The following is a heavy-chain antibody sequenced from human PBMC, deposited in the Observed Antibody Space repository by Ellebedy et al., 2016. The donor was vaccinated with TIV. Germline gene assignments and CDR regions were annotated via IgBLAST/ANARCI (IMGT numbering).Heavy chain of an antibody. J-gene: IGHJ4*02. V-gene: IGHV1-8*01. Sequence: AASVKVSCKASGYTFTDFDINWVRQATGQGLEWVGWMNPNSGNTGSAQKFQGRVTMTRDSSISTAYMELSSLRSEDTVVYYRGRGRGYASTGRVYYFDYWGQGSLVTVSS. D-gene: IGHD2-15*01. CDR1: GYTFTDFD. CDR3: GRGRGYASTGRVYYFDY. CDR2: MNPNSGNT.